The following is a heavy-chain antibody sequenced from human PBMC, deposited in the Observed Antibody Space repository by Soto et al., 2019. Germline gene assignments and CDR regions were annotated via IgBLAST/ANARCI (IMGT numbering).Heavy chain of an antibody. D-gene: IGHD2-2*01. Sequence: GGSLRLSCAASGFTFSSYSMNWVRQAPGKGLEWVSSISSSSGYIYYADSVKGRFTISRDNAKNSLYLQMNSLRAEDTAVYYCARVKLGYCISTSCYHDYWGQGTLVTVSS. CDR2: ISSSSGYI. J-gene: IGHJ4*02. CDR1: GFTFSSYS. V-gene: IGHV3-21*01. CDR3: ARVKLGYCISTSCYHDY.